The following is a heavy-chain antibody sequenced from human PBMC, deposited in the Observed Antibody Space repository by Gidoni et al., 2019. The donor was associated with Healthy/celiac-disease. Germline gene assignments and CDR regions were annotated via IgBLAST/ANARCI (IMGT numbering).Heavy chain of an antibody. CDR1: GFTFGDYA. J-gene: IGHJ6*02. CDR3: TRVGRYSSSWYSYYYGMDV. Sequence: EVQLVESGGGLVKPGRSLRLSCTASGFTFGDYAMSWFRQAPGKGLGWVGFIRSKAYGGTTEYAASVKGRFTISRDDSKSIAYLQMNSLKTEDTAVYYCTRVGRYSSSWYSYYYGMDVWGQGTTVTVSS. CDR2: IRSKAYGGTT. D-gene: IGHD6-13*01. V-gene: IGHV3-49*05.